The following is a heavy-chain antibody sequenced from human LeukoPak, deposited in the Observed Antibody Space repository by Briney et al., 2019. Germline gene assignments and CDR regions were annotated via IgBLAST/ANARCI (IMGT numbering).Heavy chain of an antibody. CDR3: AKDSKQQLVGFYFDY. CDR1: GFTFSSYA. V-gene: IGHV3-23*01. Sequence: GGSLILSCAASGFTFSSYAMSWGRQAPGKGLEWVSAVSGSGGSTYYADSVKGRFTISRANSKNTLYLQMNSLRAEDTAVYYCAKDSKQQLVGFYFDYWGQGTLVTVSS. D-gene: IGHD6-13*01. J-gene: IGHJ4*02. CDR2: VSGSGGST.